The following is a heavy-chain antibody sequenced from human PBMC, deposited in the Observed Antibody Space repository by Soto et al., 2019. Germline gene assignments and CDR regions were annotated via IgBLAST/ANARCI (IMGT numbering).Heavy chain of an antibody. V-gene: IGHV3-23*01. CDR1: GFTFSSYA. Sequence: PGESLKISCAASGFTFSSYAMSWVRQAPGKGLEWVSAISGSGGSTYYADSVKGRFTISRDNSKNTLYLQMNSLRAEDTAVYYCAKGKITGMSWFDPWGQGTLVTVSS. CDR3: AKGKITGMSWFDP. D-gene: IGHD1-20*01. CDR2: ISGSGGST. J-gene: IGHJ5*02.